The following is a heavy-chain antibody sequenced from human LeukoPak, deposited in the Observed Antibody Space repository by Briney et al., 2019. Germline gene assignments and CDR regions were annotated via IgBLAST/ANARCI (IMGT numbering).Heavy chain of an antibody. CDR2: ISSSGSTI. CDR1: GFTFTTHG. V-gene: IGHV3-48*04. D-gene: IGHD3-10*02. CDR3: AELGITMIGGV. J-gene: IGHJ6*04. Sequence: GGSLRLSCAASGFTFTTHGMNWVRQAPGKGLEWVSYISSSGSTIYYADSVKGRFTISRDNAKNSLYLQMNSLRAEDTAVYYCAELGITMIGGVWGKGTTVTISS.